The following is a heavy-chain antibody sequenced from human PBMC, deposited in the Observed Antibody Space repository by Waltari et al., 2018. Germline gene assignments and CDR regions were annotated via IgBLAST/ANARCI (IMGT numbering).Heavy chain of an antibody. Sequence: QLQLPQSGPGLVKPSESLSLTRTVSSDSMSSGDCWSWVRPAPGKGLEWIGQVHHSGKSNYNPSLESRVTVSLDRSNNQFSLKIPSATAADTAVYYCARDRVRGLYLDSWGQGTLVTVSP. D-gene: IGHD2-21*02. CDR1: SDSMSSGDC. V-gene: IGHV4-4*02. CDR2: VHHSGKS. CDR3: ARDRVRGLYLDS. J-gene: IGHJ4*02.